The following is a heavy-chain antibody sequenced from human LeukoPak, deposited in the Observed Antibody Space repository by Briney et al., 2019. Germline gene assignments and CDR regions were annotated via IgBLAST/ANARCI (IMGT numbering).Heavy chain of an antibody. CDR3: AKTGYCSGGSCYSDHYYGMDV. CDR2: LCSCSCYI. CDR1: GFTFNKVW. J-gene: IGHJ6*02. V-gene: IGHV3-21*01. Sequence: SGGAPRLSCCGPGFTFNKVWVEWVRQGPGEGGGGGLSLCSCSCYIYYADSVKGRFTISRDNAKNSLYLQMSGLRAEDTAVYYCAKTGYCSGGSCYSDHYYGMDVWGQGTTVTVSS. D-gene: IGHD2-15*01.